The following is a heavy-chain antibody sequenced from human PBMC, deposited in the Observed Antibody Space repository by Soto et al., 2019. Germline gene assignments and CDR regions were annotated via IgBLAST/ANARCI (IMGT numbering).Heavy chain of an antibody. Sequence: GGSLRLSCAASGFTFNGAWMNWVRQAPGKGLEWVGRVKSKANGGTVDYGAPVKGRFTISRDDSANTVYLQMNSLNTEDTALYYCSADLPDWGAYAFDYWGQGTLVTVSS. CDR1: GFTFNGAW. D-gene: IGHD3-16*01. V-gene: IGHV3-15*07. CDR3: SADLPDWGAYAFDY. J-gene: IGHJ4*02. CDR2: VKSKANGGTV.